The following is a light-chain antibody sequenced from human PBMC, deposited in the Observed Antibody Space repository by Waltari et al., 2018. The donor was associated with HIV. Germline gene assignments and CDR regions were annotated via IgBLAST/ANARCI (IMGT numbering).Light chain of an antibody. CDR2: TAS. CDR1: QGSSRY. J-gene: IGKJ3*01. V-gene: IGKV1-9*01. CDR3: QRLTSYRFT. Sequence: DSQLTQSPSFLSASVGDRVTITCRDSQGSSRYLAWDQQTPGTAPKLLIYTASILQSGVPSRFSGSGSGTELTLTISSLQPEDFATYYCQRLTSYRFTLGPGTKVD.